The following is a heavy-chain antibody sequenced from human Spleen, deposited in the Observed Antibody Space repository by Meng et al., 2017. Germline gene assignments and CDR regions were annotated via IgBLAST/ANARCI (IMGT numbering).Heavy chain of an antibody. CDR3: ARATGVGYFDL. D-gene: IGHD7-27*01. V-gene: IGHV4-59*12. CDR2: LYYSGST. Sequence: SETLSLTCTVSGGSIRSYYWSWIRQPPGKGLEWIGNLYYSGSTNYNPSLKSRVTISVDMSKNQFSLKLSSVTAADTAVYYCARATGVGYFDLWGRGTLVTVSS. J-gene: IGHJ2*01. CDR1: GGSIRSYY.